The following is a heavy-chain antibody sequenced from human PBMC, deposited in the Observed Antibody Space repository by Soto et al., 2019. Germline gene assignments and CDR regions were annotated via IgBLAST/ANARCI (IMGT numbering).Heavy chain of an antibody. Sequence: ASVKVSCKASGYTFSAYYIHWVRQVPGQGLEWMGWINPNSRDTKNAQKFQGRVTMTRDASTGTAYMELSRLRSEDTAVYYCASGAVVVPAAMGGDYYYGMDVWGQGTTVTVSS. D-gene: IGHD2-2*01. V-gene: IGHV1-2*02. CDR3: ASGAVVVPAAMGGDYYYGMDV. CDR2: INPNSRDT. CDR1: GYTFSAYY. J-gene: IGHJ6*02.